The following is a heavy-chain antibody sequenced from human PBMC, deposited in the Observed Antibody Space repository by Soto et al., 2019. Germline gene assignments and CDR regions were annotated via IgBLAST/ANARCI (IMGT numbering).Heavy chain of an antibody. V-gene: IGHV3-30*18. CDR1: GFTFSSYG. D-gene: IGHD3-3*01. J-gene: IGHJ6*02. CDR3: AKGTTIFGVVTPGDV. Sequence: GGSLRLSCAASGFTFSSYGMHWVRQAPGKGLGWVAVISYDGNNKYYADSVKGRFTISRDNSKNTLYLQMNSLRAEDAAVYYCAKGTTIFGVVTPGDVWGQGTTVTVSS. CDR2: ISYDGNNK.